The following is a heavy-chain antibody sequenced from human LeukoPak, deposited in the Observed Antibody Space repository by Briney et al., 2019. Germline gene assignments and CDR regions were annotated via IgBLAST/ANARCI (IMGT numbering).Heavy chain of an antibody. J-gene: IGHJ4*02. V-gene: IGHV3-7*01. Sequence: PGGSLRLSCAASGFAFGDYWMTWVRQAPGKGLEWVAHINQDGSKEHYMDSVKARFTISRDNAKNSLSLQMNSLRAEDTAVYYCVRDGGVSGYDLLDYWGREPWSPSPQ. D-gene: IGHD5-12*01. CDR2: INQDGSKE. CDR1: GFAFGDYW. CDR3: VRDGGVSGYDLLDY.